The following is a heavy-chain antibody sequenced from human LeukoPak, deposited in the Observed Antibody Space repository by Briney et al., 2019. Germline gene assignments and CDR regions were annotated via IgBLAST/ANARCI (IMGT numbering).Heavy chain of an antibody. J-gene: IGHJ4*02. CDR2: INSDGSST. D-gene: IGHD3-10*01. CDR3: ASATMFRGVIPDY. Sequence: GGSLRLSCAASGFTVSSNYMSWVRQAPGKGLVWVSRINSDGSSTSYADSVKGRFTISRDNAKNTLYLQMNSLRAEDTAVYYRASATMFRGVIPDYWGQGTLVTVSS. V-gene: IGHV3-74*01. CDR1: GFTVSSNY.